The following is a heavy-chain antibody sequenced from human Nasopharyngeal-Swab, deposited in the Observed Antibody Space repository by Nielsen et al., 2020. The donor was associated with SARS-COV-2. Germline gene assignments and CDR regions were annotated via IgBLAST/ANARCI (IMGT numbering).Heavy chain of an antibody. CDR2: ISGSGGST. V-gene: IGHV3-23*01. J-gene: IGHJ5*02. CDR1: GFTFSSYA. D-gene: IGHD2-2*03. Sequence: ESPKISRAASGFTFSSYAMSWVRQAPGKGLEWVSAISGSGGSTYYADSVKGRFTISRDNSKNTLYLQMNSLRAEDTAVYYCAKDPGYCSSTSCYSNWFDPWGQGTLVTVSS. CDR3: AKDPGYCSSTSCYSNWFDP.